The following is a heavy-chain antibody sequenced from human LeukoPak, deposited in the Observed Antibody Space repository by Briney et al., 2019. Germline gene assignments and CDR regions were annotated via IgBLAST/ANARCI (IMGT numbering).Heavy chain of an antibody. CDR1: GGTFSSYA. V-gene: IGHV1-69*04. CDR2: IIPIFGIA. D-gene: IGHD1-14*01. J-gene: IGHJ4*02. CDR3: ARGSVYFDY. Sequence: ASVKVSCKASGGTFSSYAISWVRQAPGQGLEWMGRIIPIFGIANYAQKFQDRVTITADKSTSTAYMELSSLRSEDTAVYYCARGSVYFDYWGQGTLVTVSS.